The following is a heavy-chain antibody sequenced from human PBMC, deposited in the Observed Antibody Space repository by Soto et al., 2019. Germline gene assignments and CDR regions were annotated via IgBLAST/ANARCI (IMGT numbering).Heavy chain of an antibody. CDR1: GYTFTDYY. CDR3: ATTTFGVVTSPYYYYGMDV. D-gene: IGHD3-3*01. V-gene: IGHV1-69-2*01. J-gene: IGHJ6*02. CDR2: VDPEDGET. Sequence: GASVKVSCKVSGYTFTDYYMHWVQQAPGKGLEWMGLVDPEDGETIYAEKFQGRVTITADTSTDTAYMELSSLRSEDTAVYYCATTTFGVVTSPYYYYGMDVWGQGATVTVSS.